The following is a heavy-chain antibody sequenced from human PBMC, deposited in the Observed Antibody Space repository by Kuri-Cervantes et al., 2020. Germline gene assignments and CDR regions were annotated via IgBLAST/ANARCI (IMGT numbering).Heavy chain of an antibody. Sequence: ESLKISCAVYGGSFSGYYWSWIRQPPGKGLEWIGEINHSGSTNYNPSLKSRVTISVDTSKNQFSLKLSSVTAADTAVYYCARDVGLYYDILTGYPSSFSYHHYYGMDVWGQGTAVTVSS. CDR2: INHSGST. CDR3: ARDVGLYYDILTGYPSSFSYHHYYGMDV. CDR1: GGSFSGYY. D-gene: IGHD3-9*01. V-gene: IGHV4-34*01. J-gene: IGHJ6*02.